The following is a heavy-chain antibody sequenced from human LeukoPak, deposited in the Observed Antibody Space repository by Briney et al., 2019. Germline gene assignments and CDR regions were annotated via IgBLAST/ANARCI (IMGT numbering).Heavy chain of an antibody. CDR2: ISGSGGST. Sequence: PGGSLRLSCAASGCTFSSYAMSWVRQAPGKGLEWVSGISGSGGSTYYAASVKGRFTISRDNSKNTLYLQMNSLRAEDTAVYYCAKSGALLWFGELLYFDYWGQGTLVTVSS. CDR1: GCTFSSYA. J-gene: IGHJ4*02. D-gene: IGHD3-10*01. CDR3: AKSGALLWFGELLYFDY. V-gene: IGHV3-23*01.